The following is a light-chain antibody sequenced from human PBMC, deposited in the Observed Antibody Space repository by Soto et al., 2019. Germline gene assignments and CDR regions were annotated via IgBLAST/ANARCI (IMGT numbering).Light chain of an antibody. J-gene: IGLJ1*01. CDR3: SSYTSRSTYV. CDR1: RGDVGGYNY. Sequence: QSVLTQPASVSGSPGQSITISCSGTRGDVGGYNYVYWHQHHPGKAPKLLIYDVTNRPSGVSNRFSASKSGNTASLTISGLQLEDEADYYCSSYTSRSTYVFGTGTKVTVL. CDR2: DVT. V-gene: IGLV2-14*03.